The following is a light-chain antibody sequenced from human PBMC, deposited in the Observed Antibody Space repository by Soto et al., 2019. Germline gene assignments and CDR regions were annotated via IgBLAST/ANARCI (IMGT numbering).Light chain of an antibody. CDR1: SSNIGAGYD. CDR3: QSYDSSLSGWV. Sequence: QPVLTQPPSVSGAPGQRVTISCTGSSSNIGAGYDVHWYQQLPGTAPKLLIYGNSNRPSGVPDRLSGSKSGTPASLAITGLQAEDEADYYCQSYDSSLSGWVFGGGTKLTVL. CDR2: GNS. J-gene: IGLJ3*02. V-gene: IGLV1-40*01.